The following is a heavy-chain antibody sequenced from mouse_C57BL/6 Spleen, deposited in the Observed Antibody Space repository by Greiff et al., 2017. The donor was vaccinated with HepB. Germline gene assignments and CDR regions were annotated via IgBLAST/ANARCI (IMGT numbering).Heavy chain of an antibody. D-gene: IGHD2-1*01. V-gene: IGHV5-6*01. CDR3: ARHEGGNYGYFDY. J-gene: IGHJ2*01. CDR1: GFTFSSYG. Sequence: EVKLVESGGDLVKPGGSLKLSCAASGFTFSSYGMSWVRQTPDKRLEWVATISSGGSYTYYPDSVKGRFTISRDNAKNTLYLQMSSLKSEDTAMYYCARHEGGNYGYFDYWGQGTTLTVSS. CDR2: ISSGGSYT.